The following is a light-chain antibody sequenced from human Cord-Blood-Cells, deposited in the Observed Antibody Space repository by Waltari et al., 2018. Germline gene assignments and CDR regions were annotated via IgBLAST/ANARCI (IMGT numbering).Light chain of an antibody. CDR1: SRDVGGYNY. V-gene: IGLV2-14*03. CDR3: SSYTSSSTRV. J-gene: IGLJ3*02. Sequence: QSALTQPASVSGSPGQSITISCTGTSRDVGGYNYVSWYQQHPGKAPILLIYDVSNRPSGVANRFSGSKSGNTASLTISGLQAEDEADYYCSSYTSSSTRVFGGGTKLTVL. CDR2: DVS.